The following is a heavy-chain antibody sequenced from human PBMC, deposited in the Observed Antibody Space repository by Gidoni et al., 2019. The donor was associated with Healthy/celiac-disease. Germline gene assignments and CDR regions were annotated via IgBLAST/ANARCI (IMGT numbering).Heavy chain of an antibody. J-gene: IGHJ5*02. CDR1: GGPLRSYY. Sequence: QVQLQESGPGLAKPSETLSLTCSVSGGPLRSYYWSWIRQPPGKGLEWIGYIYYSGSTNYNPSLKSRVTISVDTSKNQFSLKLSSVTAADTAVYYCEREIPSNYGDLRFDPWGQGTLVTVSS. CDR3: EREIPSNYGDLRFDP. D-gene: IGHD4-17*01. V-gene: IGHV4-59*01. CDR2: IYYSGST.